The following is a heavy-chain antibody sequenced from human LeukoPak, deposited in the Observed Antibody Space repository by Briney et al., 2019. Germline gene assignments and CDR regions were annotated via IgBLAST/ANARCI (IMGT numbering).Heavy chain of an antibody. D-gene: IGHD2-2*01. Sequence: GGSLRLSCAASGFTFSSYVMSCVRQAPGKGLEWVSSINASGGTTYYADSVKGRFTISRDNSKNTLYLQTSSLRAEDTAVYYCAKEPREYCSSTSCPNWIDPWGQGTLVTVSS. V-gene: IGHV3-23*01. CDR3: AKEPREYCSSTSCPNWIDP. CDR2: INASGGTT. CDR1: GFTFSSYV. J-gene: IGHJ5*02.